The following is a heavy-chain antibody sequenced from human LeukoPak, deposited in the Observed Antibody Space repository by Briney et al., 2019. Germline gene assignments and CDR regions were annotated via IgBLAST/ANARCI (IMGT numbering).Heavy chain of an antibody. D-gene: IGHD3-16*01. J-gene: IGHJ4*02. CDR3: AREISRFGI. CDR2: IYIGGST. Sequence: PGGSLRLSCAASGFTVSSNYMSWVRQAPGKGLEWVSSIYIGGSTYYADSVKGRFTISRDNPNNTLYLQMHSLRAEDMAVYYCAREISRFGIWGQGTLVTVSS. V-gene: IGHV3-66*01. CDR1: GFTVSSNY.